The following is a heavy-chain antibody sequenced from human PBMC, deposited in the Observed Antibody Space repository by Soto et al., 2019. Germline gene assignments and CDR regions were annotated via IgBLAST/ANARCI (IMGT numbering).Heavy chain of an antibody. CDR2: ISWKTGGI. J-gene: IGHJ4*02. CDR3: AKDRPRQYSSAWTLDY. D-gene: IGHD6-19*01. Sequence: GGSLRLSCAASGFTFNDYTMHWVRQGPGKGLEWVSGISWKTGGIGYADSVKGRFTISRDNAKNSLYLQMNSLTAEDTALYYCAKDRPRQYSSAWTLDYWGQGTLVTVSS. CDR1: GFTFNDYT. V-gene: IGHV3-9*01.